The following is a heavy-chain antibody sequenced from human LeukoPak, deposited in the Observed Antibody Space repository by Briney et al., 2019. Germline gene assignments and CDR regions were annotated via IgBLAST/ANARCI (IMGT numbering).Heavy chain of an antibody. J-gene: IGHJ5*02. CDR1: GGSISSYY. Sequence: KPSETLSLTCTVSGGSISSYYWSWIRQPPGKGLEWIGYIYYSGSTNYNPSLKSRVTISVDTSKNQFSLRLSSVTAADTAVYYCARDRRTYYYDTLPGFDPWGQGTLVTVSS. D-gene: IGHD3-22*01. CDR3: ARDRRTYYYDTLPGFDP. V-gene: IGHV4-59*01. CDR2: IYYSGST.